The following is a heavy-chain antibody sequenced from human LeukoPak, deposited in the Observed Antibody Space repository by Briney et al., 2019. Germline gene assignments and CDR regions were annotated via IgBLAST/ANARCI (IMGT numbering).Heavy chain of an antibody. V-gene: IGHV4-59*01. Sequence: SETLSLTCTVSGGSISSYYWSWIRQPPGKGLEWIGSIYHSGSTYYNPSLKSRVTISVDTSKNQFSLKLSSVTAADTAVYYCARDSRRELLHAFDIWGQGTMVTVSS. J-gene: IGHJ3*02. CDR2: IYHSGST. D-gene: IGHD1-26*01. CDR1: GGSISSYY. CDR3: ARDSRRELLHAFDI.